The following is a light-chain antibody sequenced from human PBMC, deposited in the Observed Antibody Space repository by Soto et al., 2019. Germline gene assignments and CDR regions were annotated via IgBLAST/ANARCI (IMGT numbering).Light chain of an antibody. CDR3: QQYNNWPYT. CDR1: QSVSSN. CDR2: GAS. V-gene: IGKV3-15*01. Sequence: EIVMTQSPATLYASPGERATLSCRASQSVSSNLAWYQQKPGQAPRLLIYGASTRATGIPARFSGSGSGTEFTLTISSLHYEDFAVYYCQQYNNWPYTFGEGTKLEIK. J-gene: IGKJ2*01.